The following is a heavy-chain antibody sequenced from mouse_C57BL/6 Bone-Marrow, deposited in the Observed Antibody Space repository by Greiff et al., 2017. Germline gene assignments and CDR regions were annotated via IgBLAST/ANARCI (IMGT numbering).Heavy chain of an antibody. CDR2: ISYDGSN. V-gene: IGHV3-6*01. D-gene: IGHD2-1*01. J-gene: IGHJ4*01. Sequence: VQLKQSGPGLVKPSQSLSLTCSVTGYSITSGYYWNWIRQFPGNKLEWMGYISYDGSNNYNPSLKNRISITRDTSKNQFFLKLNSVTTEDTATYYCARHGNFYAMDYWGQGTSVTVSS. CDR1: GYSITSGYY. CDR3: ARHGNFYAMDY.